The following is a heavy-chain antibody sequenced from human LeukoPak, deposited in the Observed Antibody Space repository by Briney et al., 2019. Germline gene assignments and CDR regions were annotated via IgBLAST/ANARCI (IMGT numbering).Heavy chain of an antibody. V-gene: IGHV1-2*02. CDR1: GYTFTGYY. D-gene: IGHD6-13*01. J-gene: IGHJ5*02. Sequence: ASVKVSCKASGYTFTGYYIHWVRQAPGQGLEWMGWINPNSGGTNYAQKFRGRVTMTRDTSISTAYMELYRLRSDDTAVYYCARDRWAATGPWGQGTLVTVSS. CDR2: INPNSGGT. CDR3: ARDRWAATGP.